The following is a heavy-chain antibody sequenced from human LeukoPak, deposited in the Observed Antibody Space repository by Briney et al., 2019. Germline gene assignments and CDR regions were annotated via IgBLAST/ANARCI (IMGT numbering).Heavy chain of an antibody. J-gene: IGHJ4*02. V-gene: IGHV3-48*02. CDR3: ARDISYCRGDCSGY. CDR1: GFTLSNYW. D-gene: IGHD2-21*02. Sequence: HAGRSLRLSCAASGFTLSNYWMHWVRQAPGKGLEWVSYISGSSTTIHYADSARGRFIISRDNAKNSLYLQMNSLRDEDTAVYYCARDISYCRGDCSGYWGQGTLVTVSS. CDR2: ISGSSTTI.